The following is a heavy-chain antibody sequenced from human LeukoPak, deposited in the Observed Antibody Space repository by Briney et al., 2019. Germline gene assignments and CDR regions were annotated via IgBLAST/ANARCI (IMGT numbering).Heavy chain of an antibody. CDR1: GFTFDDYA. V-gene: IGHV3-9*01. D-gene: IGHD3-22*01. Sequence: GRSLRLSCAASGFTFDDYAMHWVRQAPGKGLEWVSGISWNSGSIGYADSVKGRFTISRDNAKNSLYLQMNSLRAEVTALYYCAKDIFQYYYDSSGYYSDAFDIWGQGTMVTVSS. J-gene: IGHJ3*02. CDR2: ISWNSGSI. CDR3: AKDIFQYYYDSSGYYSDAFDI.